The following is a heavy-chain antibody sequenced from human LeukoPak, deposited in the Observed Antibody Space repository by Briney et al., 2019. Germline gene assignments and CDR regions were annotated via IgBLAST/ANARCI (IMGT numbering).Heavy chain of an antibody. D-gene: IGHD3-16*01. Sequence: ASVKVSCKASGYTFTSYSIHWVRQAPGQGLEWMGVINPGVGSTTYAQKFQGKVTMTMDTSTSTVYMELSSLRSEDAAVYYCARDPVMITFGGFRAGHSAADYWGQGTLVTVSS. V-gene: IGHV1-46*01. J-gene: IGHJ4*02. CDR1: GYTFTSYS. CDR3: ARDPVMITFGGFRAGHSAADY. CDR2: INPGVGST.